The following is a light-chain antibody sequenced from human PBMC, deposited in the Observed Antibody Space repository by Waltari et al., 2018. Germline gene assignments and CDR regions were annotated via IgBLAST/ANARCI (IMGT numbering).Light chain of an antibody. J-gene: IGKJ3*01. CDR2: DAS. Sequence: DIQMTQSPSSLSASVGDRVTITCQASQDISNYLNWYQQKPGKAPKLPIYDASNLETGVPSRFSGSGSGTDFTFTISSLQPEDIATYYCQQYDNLLFTFGPGTKVDIK. CDR1: QDISNY. CDR3: QQYDNLLFT. V-gene: IGKV1-33*01.